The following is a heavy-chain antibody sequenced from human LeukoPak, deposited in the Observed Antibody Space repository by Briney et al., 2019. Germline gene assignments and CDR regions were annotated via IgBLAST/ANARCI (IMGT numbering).Heavy chain of an antibody. J-gene: IGHJ4*02. Sequence: ASVKVSCKASGYTFTSYGISWVRQAPGQGLEWMGWISAYNGNTNYAQKLQGRVTMTTDTSTSTAYMELRSLRSDDTAVYYCERLGEWFGELWYFDYWGQGTLVTVSS. CDR1: GYTFTSYG. D-gene: IGHD3-10*01. CDR3: ERLGEWFGELWYFDY. V-gene: IGHV1-18*01. CDR2: ISAYNGNT.